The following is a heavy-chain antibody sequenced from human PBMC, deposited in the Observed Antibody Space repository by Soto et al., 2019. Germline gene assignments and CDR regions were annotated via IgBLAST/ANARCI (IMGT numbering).Heavy chain of an antibody. CDR1: GFTFDDYA. J-gene: IGHJ4*02. CDR3: AKDFGYDSSGYYYNVGGFDY. D-gene: IGHD3-22*01. V-gene: IGHV3-9*01. CDR2: ISWNSGSI. Sequence: GGSLRLSCAASGFTFDDYAMHWVRQAPGKGLEWVSGISWNSGSIGYADSVKGRFTISRDNAKNSLYLQMNSLRAEDTALYYCAKDFGYDSSGYYYNVGGFDYWGQGTLGTAPQ.